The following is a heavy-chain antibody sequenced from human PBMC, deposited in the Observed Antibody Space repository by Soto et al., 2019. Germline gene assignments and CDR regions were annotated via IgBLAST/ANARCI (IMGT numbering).Heavy chain of an antibody. D-gene: IGHD4-17*01. V-gene: IGHV1-69*01. CDR1: GGTFSSDA. CDR2: IIPIFGTA. CDR3: ARDYGGNRYYGMDV. J-gene: IGHJ6*02. Sequence: QVQLVQSGAEVKKPGSSVKVSCKASGGTFSSDAISWVRQAPGQGLEWMGGIIPIFGTANYAQKFQGRVTITADESTSTAYMELSSLRSEDTAVYYCARDYGGNRYYGMDVWGQGTTVTVSS.